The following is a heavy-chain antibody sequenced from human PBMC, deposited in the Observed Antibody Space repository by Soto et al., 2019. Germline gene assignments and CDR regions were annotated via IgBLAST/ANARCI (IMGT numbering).Heavy chain of an antibody. CDR1: GYSFASHW. Sequence: PGESLKICCKGSGYSFASHWVAWVRQMPEKGLEWIGTIYPGDSDTKYSSAFRGHVTISADTSVSTAYLQWRSLEATDSALYYCARYSGSYCHYLDFWGQGTLVTVSS. J-gene: IGHJ4*02. V-gene: IGHV5-51*01. D-gene: IGHD1-26*01. CDR2: IYPGDSDT. CDR3: ARYSGSYCHYLDF.